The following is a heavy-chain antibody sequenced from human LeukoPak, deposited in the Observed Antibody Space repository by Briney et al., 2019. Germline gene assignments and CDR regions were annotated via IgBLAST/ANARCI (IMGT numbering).Heavy chain of an antibody. J-gene: IGHJ4*02. Sequence: SETLSLTCAVYGGSFSGYYWSWLSQPPGKGLEWIGEINHSGSTNYNPSLKSRVTISVDTSKNQFSLKLSSVTAADTAVYYCARLAVAGTDYWGQGTLVTVSS. CDR3: ARLAVAGTDY. CDR2: INHSGST. D-gene: IGHD6-19*01. CDR1: GGSFSGYY. V-gene: IGHV4-34*01.